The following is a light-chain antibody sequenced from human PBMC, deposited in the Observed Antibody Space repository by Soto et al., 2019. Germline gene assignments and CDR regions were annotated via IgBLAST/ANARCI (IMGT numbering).Light chain of an antibody. J-gene: IGKJ5*01. CDR1: QVINSA. CDR3: QQFYTYPIT. CDR2: DAS. V-gene: IGKV1-13*02. Sequence: AIQLTQSPSSVSACVGDRVTITCRASQVINSALAWYQQKPGKAPDLLIFDASTLESGVPSRFSGRRSGTDFTLTVSSLQPEDFATYYCQQFYTYPITFGQGTRLEI.